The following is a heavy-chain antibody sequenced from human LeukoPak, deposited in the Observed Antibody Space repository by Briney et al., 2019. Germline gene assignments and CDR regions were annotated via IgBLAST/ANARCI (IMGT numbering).Heavy chain of an antibody. CDR1: GYTFTGYY. CDR3: ARAVYSNYEGYYYYMDV. CDR2: INPNSGGT. J-gene: IGHJ6*03. V-gene: IGHV1-2*02. D-gene: IGHD4-11*01. Sequence: ASVKVSCKASGYTFTGYYMHWVRQAPGQGLEWMGWINPNSGGTNYAQKFQGRVTMTRDTSISTAYMELSRLRSDDTAVYYCARAVYSNYEGYYYYMDVWGKGTTVTVSS.